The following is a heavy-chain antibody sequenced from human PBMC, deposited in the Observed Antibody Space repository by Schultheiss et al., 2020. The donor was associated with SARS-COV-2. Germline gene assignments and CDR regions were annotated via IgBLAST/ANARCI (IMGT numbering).Heavy chain of an antibody. Sequence: GGSLRLSCAASGFTLSSYSINWVRQAPGKGLEWVACMSSSGTIIDYADSVKGRFTLSRDNARNSVYLQLNSLRGEDTAIYFCARDRSMVQGVILIRYGLDLWGQGTTVTVSS. J-gene: IGHJ6*02. CDR3: ARDRSMVQGVILIRYGLDL. V-gene: IGHV3-48*01. CDR1: GFTLSSYS. CDR2: MSSSGTII. D-gene: IGHD3-10*01.